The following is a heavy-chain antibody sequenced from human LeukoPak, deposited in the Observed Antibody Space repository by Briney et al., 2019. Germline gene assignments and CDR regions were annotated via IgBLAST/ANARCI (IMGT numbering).Heavy chain of an antibody. D-gene: IGHD3-3*01. Sequence: GGSLRLSCAASGFTFSSYAMNWVRQAPGKGLEWVALISYDGSHIYYADSVKGRFTISRDNSKNTLYLQLNSLKAEDTALYYCAREISSGTDSWGQGTLVTVSS. CDR1: GFTFSSYA. CDR3: AREISSGTDS. CDR2: ISYDGSHI. J-gene: IGHJ4*02. V-gene: IGHV3-30-3*01.